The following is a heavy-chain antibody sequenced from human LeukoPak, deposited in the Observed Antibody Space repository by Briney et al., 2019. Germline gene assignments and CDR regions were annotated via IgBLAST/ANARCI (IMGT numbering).Heavy chain of an antibody. D-gene: IGHD1-26*01. Sequence: SETLSLTCTVSGYSISSGYYWGWIRQPPGKGLEWIGSIYHSGSTYYNPSLKSRVTISVDTSKNQLSLKLSSVTAADTAVYYCARCGVGWFDPWGQGTLVTVSS. CDR2: IYHSGST. CDR3: ARCGVGWFDP. V-gene: IGHV4-38-2*02. J-gene: IGHJ5*02. CDR1: GYSISSGYY.